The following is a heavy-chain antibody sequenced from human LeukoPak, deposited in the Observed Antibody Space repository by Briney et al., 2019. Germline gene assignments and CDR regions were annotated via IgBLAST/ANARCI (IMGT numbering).Heavy chain of an antibody. CDR1: GGSFSGYY. V-gene: IGHV4-34*01. D-gene: IGHD6-19*01. J-gene: IGHJ4*02. Sequence: SETLTLTCAVYGGSFSGYYWSWIRQPPGKGLEWIGEINHSGSTNYNPSLKSRVTISVDTSKNQFSLKLSSVTAADTAVYYCARGLAVAGNYFDYWGQGSVVTVSS. CDR3: ARGLAVAGNYFDY. CDR2: INHSGST.